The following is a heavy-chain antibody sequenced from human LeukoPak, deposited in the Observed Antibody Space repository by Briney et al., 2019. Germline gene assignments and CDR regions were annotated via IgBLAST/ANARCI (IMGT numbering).Heavy chain of an antibody. D-gene: IGHD6-6*01. Sequence: GGSLRLSCAASGFTFSSYSMNWVRQAPGKGLEWVSSISSSSSYIYYADSVKGRFTISRDNATNSLYLQMNSLRAEDTAVYYCARATGSSYPTDYWGQGTLVTVSS. J-gene: IGHJ4*02. V-gene: IGHV3-21*01. CDR2: ISSSSSYI. CDR3: ARATGSSYPTDY. CDR1: GFTFSSYS.